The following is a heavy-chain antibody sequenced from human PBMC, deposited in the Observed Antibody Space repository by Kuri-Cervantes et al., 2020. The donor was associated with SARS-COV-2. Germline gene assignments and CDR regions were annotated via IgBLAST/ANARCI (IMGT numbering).Heavy chain of an antibody. J-gene: IGHJ4*02. V-gene: IGHV4-34*01. CDR1: GGSFSGYY. Sequence: SQTLSLTCAVYGGSFSGYYWSWIRQPPGKGLEWIGEINHSRSTNYNPSPKSRVTVSVDTSKNQLSLKLSSVTAADTAVDYCARLEVTVPNGGYFDYWGQGTLVTVSS. D-gene: IGHD4-17*01. CDR3: ARLEVTVPNGGYFDY. CDR2: INHSRST.